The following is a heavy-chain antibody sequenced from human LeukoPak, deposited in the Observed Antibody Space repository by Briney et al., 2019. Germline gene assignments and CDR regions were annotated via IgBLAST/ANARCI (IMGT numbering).Heavy chain of an antibody. J-gene: IGHJ3*02. CDR3: ARGYNYYGSKAFDI. V-gene: IGHV4-34*01. CDR1: GGSFSGYY. CDR2: INHSGST. D-gene: IGHD3-10*01. Sequence: PSETLSLTCAVYGGSFSGYYWSWLRQPPGKGLEWIGEINHSGSTNYNPSLKGRVTISVDTSKNQFSLKLSSVTAADTAVSYCARGYNYYGSKAFDIWGQGTMVTVSA.